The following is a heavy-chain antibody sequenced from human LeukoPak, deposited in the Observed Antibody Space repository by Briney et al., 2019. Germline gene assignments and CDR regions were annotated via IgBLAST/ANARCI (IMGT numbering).Heavy chain of an antibody. D-gene: IGHD3-16*02. Sequence: PGGSLRLSCAASGFTVSSNYMSWVRQAPGKGLEWVSVIYSGGSTYYADSVKGRFTISRDNSKNTLYLQMNSLRAEDTAVYYCARGGIMITFGGVIDAFGIWGQGTMVTVSS. V-gene: IGHV3-53*01. CDR2: IYSGGST. CDR3: ARGGIMITFGGVIDAFGI. J-gene: IGHJ3*02. CDR1: GFTVSSNY.